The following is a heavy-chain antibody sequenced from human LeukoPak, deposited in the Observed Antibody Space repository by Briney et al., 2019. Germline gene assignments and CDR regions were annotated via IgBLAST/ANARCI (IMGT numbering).Heavy chain of an antibody. CDR1: GYTFTGYY. Sequence: ASVKVSCKASGYTFTGYYMHWVQQAPGQGLEWMGWINANSGGTNYAQKFQGRVTMTRDTSISTAYMELSRLRSDDTAVYYCASVGYYSSSSCYYYYYYMDVCGKGTTVTVS. V-gene: IGHV1-2*02. J-gene: IGHJ6*03. CDR3: ASVGYYSSSSCYYYYYYMDV. CDR2: INANSGGT. D-gene: IGHD2-2*01.